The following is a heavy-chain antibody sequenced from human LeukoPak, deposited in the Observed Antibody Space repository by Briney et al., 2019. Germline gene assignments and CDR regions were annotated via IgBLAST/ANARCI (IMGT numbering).Heavy chain of an antibody. V-gene: IGHV3-49*04. CDR2: IRSKLYGETT. J-gene: IGHJ4*02. CDR1: GFTFGDYG. Sequence: PGGSLRLSCSDSGFTFGDYGMSWVRQAPGKGLEWVGFIRSKLYGETTEYAASVKGRFTTSRDDSKGIAYLQMNSLKIEDTAVYYCSRDTIVGNYYGSGSYGYWGQGILVAVSS. CDR3: SRDTIVGNYYGSGSYGY. D-gene: IGHD3-10*01.